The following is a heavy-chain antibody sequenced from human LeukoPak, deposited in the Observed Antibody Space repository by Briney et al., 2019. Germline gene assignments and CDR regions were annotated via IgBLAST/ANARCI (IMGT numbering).Heavy chain of an antibody. Sequence: GGSLRLSCAASGFTFSRSWMHWVRQAPGKGLEWVSYISSSGSTIYYADSVKGRFTISRDNAKNSLYLQMNSLRAEDTAVYYCARDDYGDHLDYWGQGTLVTVSS. CDR3: ARDDYGDHLDY. J-gene: IGHJ4*02. D-gene: IGHD4-17*01. V-gene: IGHV3-48*04. CDR2: ISSSGSTI. CDR1: GFTFSRSW.